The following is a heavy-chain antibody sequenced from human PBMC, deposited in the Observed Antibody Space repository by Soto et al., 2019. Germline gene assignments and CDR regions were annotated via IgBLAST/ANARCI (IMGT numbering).Heavy chain of an antibody. D-gene: IGHD4-17*01. CDR2: IWYDGSNK. V-gene: IGHV3-30*04. CDR1: GFTFSSYA. J-gene: IGHJ4*02. Sequence: QVQLVESGGGVVQPGGSLRLSCAASGFTFSSYAMHWVRQAPGKGLDWVAVIWYDGSNKYYADSVKGRFTISRDNSKNTLSLQMNSLIPEDTAVYYCASPTTEIDYWGQGTLVTVSS. CDR3: ASPTTEIDY.